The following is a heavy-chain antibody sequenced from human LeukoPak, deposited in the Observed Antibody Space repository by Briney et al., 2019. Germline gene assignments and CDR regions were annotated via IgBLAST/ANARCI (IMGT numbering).Heavy chain of an antibody. V-gene: IGHV1-8*01. D-gene: IGHD6-13*01. J-gene: IGHJ3*02. CDR2: MNPNSGNT. Sequence: ASVKVSCKASGYTFTSYDINWVRQATGQGLEWMGWMNPNSGNTGYAQKFQGRVTMTRDTSTSTVYMELSSLRSDDTAVYYCAREVTRYISTWGEAFDIWGQGTMVSVSS. CDR3: AREVTRYISTWGEAFDI. CDR1: GYTFTSYD.